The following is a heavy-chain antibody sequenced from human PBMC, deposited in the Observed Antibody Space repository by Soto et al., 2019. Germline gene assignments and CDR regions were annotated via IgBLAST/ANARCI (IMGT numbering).Heavy chain of an antibody. J-gene: IGHJ4*02. Sequence: QVQLVESGGGVVQPGRSLRLSCAASGFTFSSHAMNWVRQAPGKGLEWVALIWNAGNNKYYAYAGSVKGRFTISRDNSRNTLYLEMNSVRADDTGVYYCARGPDYSNFGYFDYWGQGTLVTVSS. V-gene: IGHV3-33*01. CDR3: ARGPDYSNFGYFDY. CDR1: GFTFSSHA. CDR2: IWNAGNNK. D-gene: IGHD4-4*01.